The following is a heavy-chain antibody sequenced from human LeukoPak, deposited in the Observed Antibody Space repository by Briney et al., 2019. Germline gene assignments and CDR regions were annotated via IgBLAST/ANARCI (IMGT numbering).Heavy chain of an antibody. D-gene: IGHD3-9*01. CDR2: IIPIFGTA. CDR3: ARARYYDILTGPIAFDI. V-gene: IGHV1-69*06. CDR1: GGTFSSYA. Sequence: SVKVSCKASGGTFSSYAISWVRQAPGQGLEWMGGIIPIFGTANYAQKFQGRVTTTADKSTSTAYMELSSLRSEDTAVYYCARARYYDILTGPIAFDIWGQGTMVTVSS. J-gene: IGHJ3*02.